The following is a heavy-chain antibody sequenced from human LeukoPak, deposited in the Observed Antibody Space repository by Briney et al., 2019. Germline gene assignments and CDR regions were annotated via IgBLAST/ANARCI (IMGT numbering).Heavy chain of an antibody. D-gene: IGHD1-26*01. CDR2: MNPNSGNT. Sequence: GASVNVSCKASGYTFTSYDINWVRQATGQGLEWMGWMNPNSGNTGYAQKFQGRVTITRNTSISTAYMELSSLRSEDTAVYYCARGRLGRVGATGYYFDYWGQGTLVTASS. CDR3: ARGRLGRVGATGYYFDY. V-gene: IGHV1-8*03. CDR1: GYTFTSYD. J-gene: IGHJ4*02.